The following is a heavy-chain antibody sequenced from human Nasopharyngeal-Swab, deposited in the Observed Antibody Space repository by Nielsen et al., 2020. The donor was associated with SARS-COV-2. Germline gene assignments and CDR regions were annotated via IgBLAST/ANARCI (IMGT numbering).Heavy chain of an antibody. CDR3: ASTPLDSSGYYYAFHY. D-gene: IGHD3-22*01. CDR2: MSYDGSNK. V-gene: IGHV3-30-3*01. J-gene: IGHJ4*02. CDR1: GFTFSRYT. Sequence: SCAASGFTFSRYTMHWVRQAPGKGLEWVAVMSYDGSNKYYADSVKGRFTISRDISKNTLYLQMNSLRAEDTAVFYCASTPLDSSGYYYAFHYWGRGTLVTVSS.